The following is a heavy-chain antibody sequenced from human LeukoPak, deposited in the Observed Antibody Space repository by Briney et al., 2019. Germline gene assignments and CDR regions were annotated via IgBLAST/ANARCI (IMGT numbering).Heavy chain of an antibody. CDR3: ARGRYYGMDV. J-gene: IGHJ6*02. CDR2: VNSDGSST. CDR1: GFTFTSYW. V-gene: IGHV3-74*01. Sequence: GGSLRLSCAASGFTFTSYWMHWVRQAPGKGLVWVSRVNSDGSSTTYADSVKGRFTISRDDAKNTLYLQMNSLRAEDTAVYYCARGRYYGMDVWGQGTTVTVSS.